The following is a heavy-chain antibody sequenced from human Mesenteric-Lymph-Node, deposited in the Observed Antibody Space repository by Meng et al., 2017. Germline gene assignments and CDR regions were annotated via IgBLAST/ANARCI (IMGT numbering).Heavy chain of an antibody. Sequence: GESLKISCAASGFSFANYALSWVRQAPGKGLEWVSTLSGDAGYTYSADSVKGRFTISRDNSKNTLFLQMNSLRAEDTALYYCAKQRSYGDATDYFDSWGQGTLVTVSS. D-gene: IGHD4-17*01. CDR1: GFSFANYA. V-gene: IGHV3-23*01. CDR3: AKQRSYGDATDYFDS. J-gene: IGHJ4*02. CDR2: LSGDAGYT.